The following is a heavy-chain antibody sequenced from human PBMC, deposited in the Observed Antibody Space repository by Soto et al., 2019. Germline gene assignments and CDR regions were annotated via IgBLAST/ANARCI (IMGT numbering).Heavy chain of an antibody. CDR1: GGSISSSSYY. Sequence: PSETLSLTCTVSGGSISSSSYYWGWIRQPPGKGLEWIGSIYYSGSTYYNPSLKSRVTISVDTSKNQFSLKLSSVTAADTAVYYCEKGGDYGDPYYFDYWGQGTLVTVSS. V-gene: IGHV4-39*01. J-gene: IGHJ4*02. D-gene: IGHD4-17*01. CDR2: IYYSGST. CDR3: EKGGDYGDPYYFDY.